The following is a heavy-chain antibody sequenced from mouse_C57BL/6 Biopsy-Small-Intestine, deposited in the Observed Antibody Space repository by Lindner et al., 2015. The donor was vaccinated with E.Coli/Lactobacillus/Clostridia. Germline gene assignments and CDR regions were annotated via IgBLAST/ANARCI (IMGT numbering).Heavy chain of an antibody. V-gene: IGHV1-79*01. CDR3: ARDWPTRGGYVAYAAHYFDS. CDR1: GSNFARFG. D-gene: IGHD1-1*01. J-gene: IGHJ4*01. CDR2: ISAYNGDT. Sequence: SVKVSCKASGSNFARFGISWVRQAPGKGLEWMGWISAYNGDTDYAQKFKGRLMMTTDTSTSTAYMELMSLRSDDTAVYFCARDWPTRGGYVAYAAHYFDSWGQGTQVTVSS.